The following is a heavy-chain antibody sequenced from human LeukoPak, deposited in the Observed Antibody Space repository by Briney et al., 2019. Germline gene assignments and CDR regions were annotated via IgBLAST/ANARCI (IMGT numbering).Heavy chain of an antibody. D-gene: IGHD1/OR15-1a*01. V-gene: IGHV3-7*01. CDR1: GFTFIDYY. CDR2: IKPDGSEE. Sequence: GGSLRLSCAASGFTFIDYYMTWIRQAPGKGLEWVANIKPDGSEEYYVDSVKGRFTISRDNAKNSLYLQINSLRAEDTAVYYCAREPEHKPDYFEYWGQGTPVTVSS. CDR3: AREPEHKPDYFEY. J-gene: IGHJ4*02.